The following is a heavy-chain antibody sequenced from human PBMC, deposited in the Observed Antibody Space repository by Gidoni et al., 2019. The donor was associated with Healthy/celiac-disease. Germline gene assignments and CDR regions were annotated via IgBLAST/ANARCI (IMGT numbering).Heavy chain of an antibody. CDR3: ARDEVVDAFDI. D-gene: IGHD2-15*01. CDR2: IWYDGSNK. V-gene: IGHV3-33*01. Sequence: QVQLVESGGGVVQPGRSLRLSCAASGVTFSSYGMHWVRQAPGKGLEWVAVIWYDGSNKYYADSVKGRFTISRDNSKNTLYLQMNSLRAEDTAVYYCARDEVVDAFDIWGQGTMVTVSS. CDR1: GVTFSSYG. J-gene: IGHJ3*02.